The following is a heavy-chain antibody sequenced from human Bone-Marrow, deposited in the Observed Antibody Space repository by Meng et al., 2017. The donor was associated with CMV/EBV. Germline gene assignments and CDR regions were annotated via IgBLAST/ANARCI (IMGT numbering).Heavy chain of an antibody. Sequence: SVKVSCKASGGIFSNYGFTWVRQAPGQGLEWMGGIIPVSGTTYYAQMFQGRVTITTDESTSTVYMELSSLRSEDTAVYYCARGTSWEPVGVLAYWGQGTLVTVSS. V-gene: IGHV1-69*05. CDR1: GGIFSNYG. CDR2: IIPVSGTT. CDR3: ARGTSWEPVGVLAY. D-gene: IGHD1-26*01. J-gene: IGHJ4*02.